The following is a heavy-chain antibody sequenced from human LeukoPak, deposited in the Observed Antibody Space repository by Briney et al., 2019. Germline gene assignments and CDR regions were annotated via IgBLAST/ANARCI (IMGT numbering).Heavy chain of an antibody. CDR1: GGSISSYY. V-gene: IGHV4-4*07. D-gene: IGHD3-3*01. Sequence: PSETLSLTCTVSGGSISSYYWSWIRQPAGKGQEWIGRIYTSGSTNYNPSLKSRVTISVDTSKNQFSLKLSSVTAADTAVYYCARDGLRSDYDFWSGYYLAGWFDPWGQGTLVTVSS. J-gene: IGHJ5*02. CDR2: IYTSGST. CDR3: ARDGLRSDYDFWSGYYLAGWFDP.